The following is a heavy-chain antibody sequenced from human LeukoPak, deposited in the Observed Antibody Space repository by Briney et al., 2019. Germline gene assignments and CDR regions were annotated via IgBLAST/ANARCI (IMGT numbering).Heavy chain of an antibody. CDR1: GGSISSYY. CDR2: IYTSGST. V-gene: IGHV4-4*09. Sequence: SETLSLTCTVSGGSISSYYWSWIRQPPGKGLEWIGYIYTSGSTNYNPSLKSRVTISVDTSKNQFSLKLSSVTAAGTAVYYCARHGTIADVLHFDYWGQGTLVTVSS. CDR3: ARHGTIADVLHFDY. D-gene: IGHD1-14*01. J-gene: IGHJ4*02.